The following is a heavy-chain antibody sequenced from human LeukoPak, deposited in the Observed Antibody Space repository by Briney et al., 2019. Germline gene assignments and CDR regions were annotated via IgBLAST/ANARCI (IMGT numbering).Heavy chain of an antibody. CDR3: ARGGMTRGPPGGY. V-gene: IGHV3-7*01. CDR2: IKPDGSEK. Sequence: PGGSLRLSCAASGFTFNNYWMNWVRQAPGKGLEWVANIKPDGSEKNSVDSVKGRFTISRDNAKKSVFLQMNSLRAEDTAVYFCARGGMTRGPPGGYWGRGTLVAVSS. D-gene: IGHD3-10*01. J-gene: IGHJ4*02. CDR1: GFTFNNYW.